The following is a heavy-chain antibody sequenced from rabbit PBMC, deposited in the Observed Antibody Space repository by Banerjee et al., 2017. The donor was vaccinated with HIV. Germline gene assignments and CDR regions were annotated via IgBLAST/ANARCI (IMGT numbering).Heavy chain of an antibody. D-gene: IGHD8-1*01. CDR2: IDPVFGIT. V-gene: IGHV1S7*01. CDR3: ARDGAGSSYWIHEYYFNL. Sequence: RQAPGKGLEWIGYIDPVFGITYYANWVNGRFSISRENAQNTVFLQMTSLTAADTATYFCARDGAGSSYWIHEYYFNLWGPGTLVTVS. J-gene: IGHJ4*01.